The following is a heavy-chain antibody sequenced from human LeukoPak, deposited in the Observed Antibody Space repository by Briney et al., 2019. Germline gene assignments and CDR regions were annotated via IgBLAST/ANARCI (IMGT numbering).Heavy chain of an antibody. CDR1: GGSISGYY. V-gene: IGHV4-4*07. J-gene: IGHJ4*02. CDR2: ISTSGST. CDR3: ASMVAADYFDY. Sequence: PSETLSLTCTVSGGSISGYYWSWIRQPAGMGLEWIGRISTSGSTHYSPSLKSRVTMSVDTSRNQFSLNLSSVAAADTAVYYCASMVAADYFDYWGQGTLVTVSS. D-gene: IGHD2-8*01.